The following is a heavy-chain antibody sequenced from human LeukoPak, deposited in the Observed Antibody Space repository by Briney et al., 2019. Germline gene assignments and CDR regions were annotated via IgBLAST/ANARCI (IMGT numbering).Heavy chain of an antibody. CDR1: GFTASSSY. CDR2: IYSGGST. J-gene: IGHJ4*02. D-gene: IGHD1-26*01. V-gene: IGHV3-53*04. Sequence: GGSLRLSCAASGFTASSSYMSWVRQAPGKGLEWVSDIYSGGSTYYADSVKGRFTISRHNSESTLYLQMNSLRTEDTAMYYCATSWGLGPDYWGQGTLVTVSS. CDR3: ATSWGLGPDY.